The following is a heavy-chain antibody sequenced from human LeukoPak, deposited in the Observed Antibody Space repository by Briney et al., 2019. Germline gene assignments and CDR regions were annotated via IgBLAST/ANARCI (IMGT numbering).Heavy chain of an antibody. J-gene: IGHJ5*02. CDR1: DASIRSINHY. CDR2: IYHSGST. D-gene: IGHD2-8*01. CDR3: VRSVNNWFDH. V-gene: IGHV4-39*01. Sequence: PSETLSLACTVSDASIRSINHYWGWIRQPPGKGLEWIASIYHSGSTYYSPSLKTRVSITVDTSKNQFSLQLTSVTPEDTALYYCVRSVNNWFDHWGQGTLVTVSS.